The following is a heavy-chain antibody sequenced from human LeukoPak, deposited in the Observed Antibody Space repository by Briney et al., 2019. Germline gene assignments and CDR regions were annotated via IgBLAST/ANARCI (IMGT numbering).Heavy chain of an antibody. CDR1: GGSISSGDYY. CDR3: AREGSQQIAAAGRFDY. D-gene: IGHD6-13*01. J-gene: IGHJ4*02. CDR2: IYYSGST. V-gene: IGHV4-30-4*08. Sequence: SQTLSLTCTVSGGSISSGDYYWSWIRQPPGKGLEWIGYIYYSGSTYYNPSLKSRVTISVDTSKNQFSLKLSSVTAADTAVYYSAREGSQQIAAAGRFDYWGQGTLVTVSS.